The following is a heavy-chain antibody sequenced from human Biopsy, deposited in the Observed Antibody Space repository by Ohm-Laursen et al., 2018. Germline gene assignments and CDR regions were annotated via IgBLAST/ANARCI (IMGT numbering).Heavy chain of an antibody. CDR1: GGTFSSYV. V-gene: IGHV1-69*06. J-gene: IGHJ5*02. Sequence: AASVKVSCKASGGTFSSYVISWVRQAPGQGLEWMGRIIPTFDTPTYAPDFQGRVTFTADKSTGTAHLDLSRLRSEDTAIYYCAGGAAKGNPYDHWGRGTLVTVSS. D-gene: IGHD3-10*01. CDR3: AGGAAKGNPYDH. CDR2: IIPTFDTP.